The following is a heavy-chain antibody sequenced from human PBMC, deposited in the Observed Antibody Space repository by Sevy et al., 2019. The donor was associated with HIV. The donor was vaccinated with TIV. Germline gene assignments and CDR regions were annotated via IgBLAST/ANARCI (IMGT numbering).Heavy chain of an antibody. J-gene: IGHJ4*02. D-gene: IGHD3-22*01. CDR1: GGSISSYY. Sequence: ETLSLTCTVSGGSISSYYWSWIRQPPGKGLEWIGYIYYSGSTNYNPSLKSRVTISVDTSKNQFSLKLSSVTAADTTVYYCASTLYNGVTTTFDYWGQGTLVTVSS. CDR2: IYYSGST. CDR3: ASTLYNGVTTTFDY. V-gene: IGHV4-59*01.